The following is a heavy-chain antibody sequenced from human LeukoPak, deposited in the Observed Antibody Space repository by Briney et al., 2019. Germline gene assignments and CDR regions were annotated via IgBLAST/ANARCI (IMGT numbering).Heavy chain of an antibody. Sequence: SETLSLTCTVSGYSISSGYYWGWIRQPPGKGLEWIGSLYHSVSTYYNPSLKSRVTIAVDTSKNQFSLKLSSVTAADTAVYYCARGVGIAENFDYWGQGTLVTVSS. D-gene: IGHD6-13*01. CDR3: ARGVGIAENFDY. J-gene: IGHJ4*02. CDR1: GYSISSGYY. V-gene: IGHV4-38-2*02. CDR2: LYHSVST.